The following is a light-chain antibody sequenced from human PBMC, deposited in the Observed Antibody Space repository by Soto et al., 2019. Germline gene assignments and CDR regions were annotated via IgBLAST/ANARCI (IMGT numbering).Light chain of an antibody. Sequence: EIVLTQSQGTLSLSPGEGAALSCRASQSVSSSYLAWYQQKPGQAPRLLIYGASSRATGIPDRFSGSGSGTDFTLTISRLEPEDFAVYYCQQYGSSPPITFGQGTRLEIK. V-gene: IGKV3-20*01. CDR2: GAS. J-gene: IGKJ5*01. CDR3: QQYGSSPPIT. CDR1: QSVSSSY.